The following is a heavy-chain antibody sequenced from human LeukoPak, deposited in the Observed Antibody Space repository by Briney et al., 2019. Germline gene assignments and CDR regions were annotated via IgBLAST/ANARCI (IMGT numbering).Heavy chain of an antibody. CDR3: ASSALSGYGFDY. Sequence: GESLRLSCAASGFIFSSYNMNWVRQAPGKGLEWVSYISSSSSTLYYADSVKGRFTISRDNAKNSLYLQMNSLRAEDTAVYYCASSALSGYGFDYWGQGTLVTVSS. V-gene: IGHV3-48*04. CDR2: ISSSSSTL. J-gene: IGHJ4*02. D-gene: IGHD3-22*01. CDR1: GFIFSSYN.